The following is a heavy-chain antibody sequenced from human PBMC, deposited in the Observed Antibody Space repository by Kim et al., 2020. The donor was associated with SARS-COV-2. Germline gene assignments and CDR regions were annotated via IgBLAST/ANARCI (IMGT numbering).Heavy chain of an antibody. V-gene: IGHV4-59*08. D-gene: IGHD1-26*01. CDR2: IYYSGST. CDR1: GGSISSYY. Sequence: SETLSLTCTVSGGSISSYYWSWIRQPPGKGLEWIGYIYYSGSTNYNPSLKSRVTISVDTSKNQFSLKLSSVTAADTAVYYCARLDLVGATPRPDYYGMDVWGQGTTVTVSS. J-gene: IGHJ6*02. CDR3: ARLDLVGATPRPDYYGMDV.